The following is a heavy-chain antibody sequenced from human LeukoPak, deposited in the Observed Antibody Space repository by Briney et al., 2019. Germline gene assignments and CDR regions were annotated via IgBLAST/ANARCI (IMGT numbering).Heavy chain of an antibody. CDR2: INWNGGST. J-gene: IGHJ5*02. V-gene: IGHV3-20*04. CDR3: ARDGVVATIGDNWFDP. CDR1: GFTISNYW. D-gene: IGHD5-12*01. Sequence: PGGSLRLSCAASGFTISNYWMSWVRQAPGKGLEWVSGINWNGGSTGYADSVKGRFTISRDNVKNSLFLQMNSLRVEDTALYYCARDGVVATIGDNWFDPWGQGTLVIVSS.